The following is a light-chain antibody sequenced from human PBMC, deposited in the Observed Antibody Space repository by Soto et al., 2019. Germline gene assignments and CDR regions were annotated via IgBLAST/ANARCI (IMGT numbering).Light chain of an antibody. CDR1: NSNVGHFNL. CDR3: AAYEAL. J-gene: IGLJ2*01. CDR2: END. V-gene: IGLV2-23*01. Sequence: HSALTQPASVSASPGQSITISCTGTNSNVGHFNLVSGYQQHPGKAPQLIMYENDKRPSGVSDRFSGSKSGSTASLTISGLQAEDEADYYCAAYEALFCEGTKLTVL.